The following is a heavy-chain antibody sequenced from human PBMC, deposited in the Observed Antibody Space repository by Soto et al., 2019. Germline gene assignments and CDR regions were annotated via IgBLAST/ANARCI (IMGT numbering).Heavy chain of an antibody. D-gene: IGHD1-26*01. V-gene: IGHV4-34*01. CDR3: ARHHVRGRTIVGAAEY. Sequence: SETLSLTCAVYGGSFSCYYWSWIRQPPGEGLEWIGEINYSGNTNYNPSLKSRVSISVDTSKNQLFLNMSSVTAADTAMYYCARHHVRGRTIVGAAEYWGQGTLVTVSS. J-gene: IGHJ4*02. CDR1: GGSFSCYY. CDR2: INYSGNT.